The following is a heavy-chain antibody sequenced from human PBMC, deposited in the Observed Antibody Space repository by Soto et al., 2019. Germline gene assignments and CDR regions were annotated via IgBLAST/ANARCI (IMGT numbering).Heavy chain of an antibody. Sequence: XGSLQLSCAASGFTFSTSWMSWVRQAPGKGLEWVANIKEDGSEKYYVDSVKGRFTISRDHAKNSLYLQMNSLGADDTAVYYCARADYYGDPGSYWGQGTLVTVSS. D-gene: IGHD3-10*01. V-gene: IGHV3-7*01. J-gene: IGHJ4*02. CDR2: IKEDGSEK. CDR1: GFTFSTSW. CDR3: ARADYYGDPGSY.